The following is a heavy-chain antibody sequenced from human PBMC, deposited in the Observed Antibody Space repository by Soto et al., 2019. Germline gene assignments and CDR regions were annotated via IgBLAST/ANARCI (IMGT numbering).Heavy chain of an antibody. D-gene: IGHD3-3*01. Sequence: SGPTLVNPTETLTLTCTVSGFSLSNARMGVSWIRQPPGKALEWLAHIFSNDEKSYSTSLKSRLTISKDTSKSQVVLTMTNMDPVDTATYYCARIQSGYDFWSGYYTPYNWFDPWGQGTLVTVSS. J-gene: IGHJ5*02. CDR1: GFSLSNARMG. CDR3: ARIQSGYDFWSGYYTPYNWFDP. CDR2: IFSNDEK. V-gene: IGHV2-26*01.